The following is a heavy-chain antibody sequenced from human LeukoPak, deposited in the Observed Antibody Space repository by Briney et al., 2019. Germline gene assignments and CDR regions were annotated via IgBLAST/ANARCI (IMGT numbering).Heavy chain of an antibody. D-gene: IGHD2/OR15-2a*01. CDR2: IYYSGST. V-gene: IGHV4-59*01. Sequence: PSETLSLTCTVSGGSISGYYWSWIRQPPGKGLEWTGHIYYSGSTEYNPSLKSRVTMSVDTSKNQFSLKLSSVTAADTAVYYCARVLQNYYHLDVWGTGTTVTVSS. J-gene: IGHJ6*03. CDR1: GGSISGYY. CDR3: ARVLQNYYHLDV.